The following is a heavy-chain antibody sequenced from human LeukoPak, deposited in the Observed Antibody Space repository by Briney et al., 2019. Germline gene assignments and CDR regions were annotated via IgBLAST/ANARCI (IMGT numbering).Heavy chain of an antibody. V-gene: IGHV3-15*01. D-gene: IGHD3-22*01. J-gene: IGHJ4*02. Sequence: PGGSLRLSCAASGFTFSNAWMSWVRQAPGKGLEWVGRIKSKTDGGTTDYAAPVKGRFTISRDDSKNTLYLQMNSLKTEDTAVYYCARDPYDSSGYLVDYWGQGTLVTVSS. CDR2: IKSKTDGGTT. CDR1: GFTFSNAW. CDR3: ARDPYDSSGYLVDY.